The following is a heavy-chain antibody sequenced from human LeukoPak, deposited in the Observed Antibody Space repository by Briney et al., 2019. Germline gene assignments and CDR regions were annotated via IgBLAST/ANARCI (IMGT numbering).Heavy chain of an antibody. Sequence: GGSLRLSCAASGFTFSSYGMHWVRQAPGKGLEGVAVISYDGSNKYYADSVKGRFTISRDNSKNTLYLQMNSLRAEDTAVYYCAKSTEGLRYFDWLFPALDYWGQGTLVTVSS. CDR3: AKSTEGLRYFDWLFPALDY. CDR1: GFTFSSYG. CDR2: ISYDGSNK. J-gene: IGHJ4*02. V-gene: IGHV3-30*18. D-gene: IGHD3-9*01.